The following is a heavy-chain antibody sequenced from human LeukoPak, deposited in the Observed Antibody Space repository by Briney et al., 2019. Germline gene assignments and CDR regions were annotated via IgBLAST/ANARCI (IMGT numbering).Heavy chain of an antibody. Sequence: PGRSLRLSCAASGFTFSSYGMHWVRQAPGKGLEWVAATWYDGSNKYYADSVKGRFTISRDNSKNTLFLQMNSLRAEDTAVYFCARGGHCSTISCSNYDGMGVWGQGTTLTVSS. J-gene: IGHJ6*02. V-gene: IGHV3-33*01. CDR2: TWYDGSNK. D-gene: IGHD2-2*01. CDR1: GFTFSSYG. CDR3: ARGGHCSTISCSNYDGMGV.